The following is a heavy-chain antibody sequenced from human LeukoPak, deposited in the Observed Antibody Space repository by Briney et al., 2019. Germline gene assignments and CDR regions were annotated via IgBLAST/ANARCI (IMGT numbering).Heavy chain of an antibody. J-gene: IGHJ4*02. Sequence: GGSLRLSCAASGFTFSSYGMHWVRQAPGKGLEWVAVIWYDGSNKYYADSVKGRFTISRDNSKNTLYLQMNSLRAEDTAVYYCAREGGYCSSTSCPFDYWGQGTLVTVSS. D-gene: IGHD2-2*01. V-gene: IGHV3-33*08. CDR2: IWYDGSNK. CDR3: AREGGYCSSTSCPFDY. CDR1: GFTFSSYG.